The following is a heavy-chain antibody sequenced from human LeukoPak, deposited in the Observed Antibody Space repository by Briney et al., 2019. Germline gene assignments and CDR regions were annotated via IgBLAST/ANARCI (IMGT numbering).Heavy chain of an antibody. CDR2: IIPIFGTA. Sequence: SVKVSCKASGGTFISYAISWVRQAPGQGLEWMGGIIPIFGTANYAQKFQGRVTITTDESTSTAYMELSSLRSEDTAVYYCASASTYYYDSSGYYYGNAFDIWGQGTMVTVSS. V-gene: IGHV1-69*05. J-gene: IGHJ3*02. D-gene: IGHD3-22*01. CDR1: GGTFISYA. CDR3: ASASTYYYDSSGYYYGNAFDI.